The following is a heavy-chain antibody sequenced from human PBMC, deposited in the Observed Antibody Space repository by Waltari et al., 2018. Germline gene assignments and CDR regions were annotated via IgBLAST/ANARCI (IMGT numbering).Heavy chain of an antibody. D-gene: IGHD3-16*02. CDR1: GGSISSYY. CDR3: ARPKKTRIWGSYRPLPYVDY. V-gene: IGHV4-4*07. Sequence: QVQLQESGPGLVKPSETLSLTCTVSGGSISSYYWSWIRQPAGKGLEWIGRIYTSGSTNYNPSDKSRVTMSVDTSKNQFSLKLSSVTAEDTAVYYCARPKKTRIWGSYRPLPYVDYWGQGTLVTVSS. J-gene: IGHJ4*02. CDR2: IYTSGST.